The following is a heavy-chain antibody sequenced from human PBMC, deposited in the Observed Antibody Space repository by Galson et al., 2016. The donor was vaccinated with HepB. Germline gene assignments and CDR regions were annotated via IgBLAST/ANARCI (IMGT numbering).Heavy chain of an antibody. D-gene: IGHD4-23*01. V-gene: IGHV3-74*01. CDR1: GFNFSNYW. J-gene: IGHJ4*02. CDR2: ITIDGSTT. CDR3: ARDLWRGGRIDY. Sequence: SLRLSCAASGFNFSNYWMHWVRQAPGKGLVWVSHITIDGSTTTYADSVKGRFTISRDNAKSTLYLQMNSLRAEDTAVYYCARDLWRGGRIDYWGQGTLVTVSS.